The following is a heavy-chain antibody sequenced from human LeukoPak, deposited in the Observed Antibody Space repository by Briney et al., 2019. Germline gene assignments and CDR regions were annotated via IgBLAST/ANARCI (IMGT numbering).Heavy chain of an antibody. CDR1: GFIFSDSW. J-gene: IGHJ5*01. CDR2: IKQDGSAE. Sequence: SGGSLRLSCAASGFIFSDSWMHWVRQAPGKGLEWVANIKQDGSAEFYVDSVKGRFTISRDNVKNSLYLQMNSLTAEDTAVYYCARGASVDSWGQGTLVVVSS. CDR3: ARGASVDS. V-gene: IGHV3-7*01.